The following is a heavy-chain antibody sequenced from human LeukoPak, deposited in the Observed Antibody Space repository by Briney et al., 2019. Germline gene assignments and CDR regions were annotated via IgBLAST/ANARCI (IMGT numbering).Heavy chain of an antibody. J-gene: IGHJ3*02. CDR1: GDSITSGGYF. D-gene: IGHD5-18*01. V-gene: IGHV4-30-2*01. CDR2: IFHTGST. CDR3: ARGGHNSALGAFDI. Sequence: SETLSLTCTVSGDSITSGGYFWSWIRQPPGKGLDWIGYIFHTGSTYYNPSLKSRLTLSVDRSKNQFSLKLNSVTAADTAVYYCARGGHNSALGAFDIWGQGTMVTLSS.